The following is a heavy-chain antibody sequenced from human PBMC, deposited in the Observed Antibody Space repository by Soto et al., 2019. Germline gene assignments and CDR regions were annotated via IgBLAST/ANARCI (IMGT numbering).Heavy chain of an antibody. J-gene: IGHJ6*03. Sequence: ASVKVSCKASGYTFTGYYMHWVRQAPGQGLEWMGWINPNSGGTNYAQKFQGWVTMTRDTSISTAYMELSRLRSDDTAVYYCARGRGLEYCSSTSCHPPQNYYYYYMDVWGKGTTVTVSS. CDR3: ARGRGLEYCSSTSCHPPQNYYYYYMDV. D-gene: IGHD2-2*01. CDR1: GYTFTGYY. V-gene: IGHV1-2*04. CDR2: INPNSGGT.